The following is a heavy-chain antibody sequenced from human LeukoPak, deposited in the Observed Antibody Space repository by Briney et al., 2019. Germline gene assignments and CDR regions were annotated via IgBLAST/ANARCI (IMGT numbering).Heavy chain of an antibody. Sequence: ASVKLSCKASGYIFTSYDISWVRQAPGQGLEWMGWISTYKVKTNYAQKLQGRVTMTTDTSTSTAYMELRSLRSDDTAVYYCARGSPLGHYWGQGTLVTVSS. CDR1: GYIFTSYD. V-gene: IGHV1-18*01. CDR2: ISTYKVKT. J-gene: IGHJ4*02. CDR3: ARGSPLGHY.